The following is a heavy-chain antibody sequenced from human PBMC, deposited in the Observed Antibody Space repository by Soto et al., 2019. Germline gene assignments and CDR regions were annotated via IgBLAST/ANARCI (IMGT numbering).Heavy chain of an antibody. CDR3: ARDRRTARPGGGNYFDY. V-gene: IGHV4-59*01. D-gene: IGHD6-6*01. J-gene: IGHJ4*02. Sequence: PXETLSLTCTVSGGSIGSYYWSWIRQPPGKGLEWIGYIYYSGSTNYNPSLKSRVTISVDTSKNQFSLKLSSVTAADTAVYYCARDRRTARPGGGNYFDYWGQGTLVTVSS. CDR2: IYYSGST. CDR1: GGSIGSYY.